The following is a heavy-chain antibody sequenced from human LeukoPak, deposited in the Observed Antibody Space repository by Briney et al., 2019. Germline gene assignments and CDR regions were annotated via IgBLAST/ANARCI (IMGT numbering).Heavy chain of an antibody. V-gene: IGHV1-46*01. Sequence: ASVKVSCKASGYTFTSYYMHWVRQAPGQGLEWMGIINPSGGSTSYAQKFQGRVTMTRDTSTSTVYMELSSLRSEDTAVYYCARDWGSFTFGGVIEANWFDPWGQGTLVTVSS. D-gene: IGHD3-16*01. CDR1: GYTFTSYY. CDR3: ARDWGSFTFGGVIEANWFDP. CDR2: INPSGGST. J-gene: IGHJ5*02.